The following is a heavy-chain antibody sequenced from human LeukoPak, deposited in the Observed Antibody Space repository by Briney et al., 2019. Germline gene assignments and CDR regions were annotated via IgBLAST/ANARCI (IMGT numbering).Heavy chain of an antibody. D-gene: IGHD2-15*01. CDR1: GYTFFYYG. Sequence: ASVKVSCKASGYTFFYYGVTWVRQVPGQGLGWMGWISVDNGKTNYAQKLQGRVTLTTDISTSTAYKELRSLRSDDTAVYYCARVDCSGDSCYSAGYWGQGTLVTVSS. CDR3: ARVDCSGDSCYSAGY. CDR2: ISVDNGKT. V-gene: IGHV1-18*01. J-gene: IGHJ4*02.